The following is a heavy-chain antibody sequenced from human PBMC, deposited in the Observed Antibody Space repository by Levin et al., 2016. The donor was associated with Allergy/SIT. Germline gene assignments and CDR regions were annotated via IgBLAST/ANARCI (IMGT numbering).Heavy chain of an antibody. D-gene: IGHD6-19*01. CDR3: ANVVLSSGWYFFDP. V-gene: IGHV1-18*01. CDR2: ISVSNGNT. Sequence: WVRQAPGQGLEWMGWISVSNGNTKYAQKFQGRITMTTDTSATTGYMELTSLRSDDTAVYFCANVVLSSGWYFFDPWGQGTLVTVSS. J-gene: IGHJ5*02.